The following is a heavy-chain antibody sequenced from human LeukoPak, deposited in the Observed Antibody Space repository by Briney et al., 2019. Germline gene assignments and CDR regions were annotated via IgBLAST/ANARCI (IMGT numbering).Heavy chain of an antibody. D-gene: IGHD3-3*01. CDR1: GYTFTSYG. V-gene: IGHV1-18*01. J-gene: IGHJ4*02. CDR2: ISAYNGNT. CDR3: ARVPAHYDFWSGYYLDY. Sequence: ASVKVSCKASGYTFTSYGISWVRQAPGQGLEWMGWISAYNGNTNYAQKLQGRVTMTTDTSTSTAYMELRSLRSDDTAVYYCARVPAHYDFWSGYYLDYWGQGTLVTVSS.